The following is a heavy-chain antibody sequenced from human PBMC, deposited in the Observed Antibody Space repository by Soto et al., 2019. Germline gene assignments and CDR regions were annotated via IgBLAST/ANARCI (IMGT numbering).Heavy chain of an antibody. Sequence: QVQLQESGPGLVKPSQTLSRTCTVSGGSISSAAYYWSWIHQHPGKGLEWIGEISHSGSNYYNPSLKSRVIISVDTSKNQFSLSLTSVTAADTSVYDCAREYTYGSNFFDCWGQGALVTVSS. CDR2: ISHSGSN. D-gene: IGHD5-18*01. J-gene: IGHJ4*02. CDR1: GGSISSAAYY. CDR3: AREYTYGSNFFDC. V-gene: IGHV4-31*03.